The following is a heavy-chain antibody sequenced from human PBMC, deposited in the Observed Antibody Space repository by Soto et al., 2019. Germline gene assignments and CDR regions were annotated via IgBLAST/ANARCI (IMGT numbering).Heavy chain of an antibody. Sequence: SETLSLTCAVYGGSFSGYYWSWIRQPPGKGLEWIGEINHSGSTNYNPSLKSRVTISVDTSKNQFSLKLSSVTAADTAVYYCARPAMRADFAPGGQGTLVPVSS. CDR2: INHSGST. CDR1: GGSFSGYY. J-gene: IGHJ5*02. CDR3: ARPAMRADFAP. V-gene: IGHV4-34*01.